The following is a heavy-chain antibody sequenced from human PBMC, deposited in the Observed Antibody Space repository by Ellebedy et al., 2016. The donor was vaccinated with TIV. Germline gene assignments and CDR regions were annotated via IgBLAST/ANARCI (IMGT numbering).Heavy chain of an antibody. Sequence: GESLKISCAASGFTFSSYAMSWVRQAPGKGLEWVSGISGSGDSTNYADSVKGRFTISRDNSKNTLYLQMNSLRAGDTAVYYCAKDTYASSWYTSPDYWGQGTLVTVSS. V-gene: IGHV3-23*01. CDR3: AKDTYASSWYTSPDY. CDR1: GFTFSSYA. J-gene: IGHJ4*02. CDR2: ISGSGDST. D-gene: IGHD6-13*01.